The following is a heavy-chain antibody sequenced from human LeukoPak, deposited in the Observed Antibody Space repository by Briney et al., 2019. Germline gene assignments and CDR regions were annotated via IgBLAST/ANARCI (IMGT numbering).Heavy chain of an antibody. CDR1: GFTLSSYW. V-gene: IGHV3-7*03. D-gene: IGHD5-24*01. CDR2: IQQDGSEK. Sequence: GGSLRLSCAASGFTLSSYWMSWVRQAPGKGLEWVANIQQDGSEKYYVDSVKGRFTISRDNAKNSLYLQMNSLRAEDTAVYYCARDTAGYNSWGQGTPVTVSS. CDR3: ARDTAGYNS. J-gene: IGHJ5*02.